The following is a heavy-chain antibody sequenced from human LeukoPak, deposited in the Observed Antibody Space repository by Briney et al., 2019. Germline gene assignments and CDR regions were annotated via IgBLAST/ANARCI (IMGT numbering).Heavy chain of an antibody. V-gene: IGHV4-59*08. D-gene: IGHD5-18*01. CDR1: GGSTSRHY. CDR2: ISYSGST. J-gene: IGHJ4*02. Sequence: SETLSLTCTVSGGSTSRHYWSWIRQAPGKGLEWIGYISYSGSTNYNPSLKSRVTISVDTSKNQFSLKLSSVTAADTAVFYCARHVGPGYSYGFDNWGQGTLVTVSS. CDR3: ARHVGPGYSYGFDN.